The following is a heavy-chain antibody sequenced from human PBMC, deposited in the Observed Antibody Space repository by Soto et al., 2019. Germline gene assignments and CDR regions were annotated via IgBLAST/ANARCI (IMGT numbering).Heavy chain of an antibody. V-gene: IGHV3-74*01. J-gene: IGHJ4*02. CDR2: TCRYGREL. CDR1: GFTFSTYC. D-gene: IGHD1-1*01. CDR3: VRGTTAGRGMDY. Sequence: EVQLVESGGGFNQPGGSLRLSCAASGFTFSTYCMHWVRHTPGTGLVWVSRTCRYGRELYYADSVKGRFTISRDDAKNTLYLQMDCLRVEDRGIYDCVRGTTAGRGMDYWGQGALVTVSS.